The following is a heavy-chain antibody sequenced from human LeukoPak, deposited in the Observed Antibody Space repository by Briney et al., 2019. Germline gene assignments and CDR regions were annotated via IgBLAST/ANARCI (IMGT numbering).Heavy chain of an antibody. J-gene: IGHJ4*02. Sequence: SQTLSLTCTXSXXSIXXXXXXXXXXXXXXXKXLXXIXXXHKSXGNYEKPSLRSRVIMSVDTSKIQFFLKLSSVTAADTAVYYCARSHRGDSAAALDYWGQGIPVTVSS. CDR3: ARSHRGDSAAALDY. V-gene: IGHV4-31*03. CDR1: XXSIXXXXXX. D-gene: IGHD6-13*01. CDR2: XHKSXGN.